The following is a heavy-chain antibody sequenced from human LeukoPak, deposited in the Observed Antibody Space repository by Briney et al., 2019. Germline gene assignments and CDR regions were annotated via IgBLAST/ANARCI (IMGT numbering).Heavy chain of an antibody. V-gene: IGHV3-49*04. Sequence: GGSLRLSCTASGFTFGDYAMSWVRRAPGKGLEWVGFIRSKAYGGTTEYAASVKGRFTISRDDSKSIAYLQMNSLKTEDTAVYYCTREEYSSSWYERYYYYGMDVWGQGTTVTVSS. CDR1: GFTFGDYA. D-gene: IGHD6-13*01. CDR3: TREEYSSSWYERYYYYGMDV. CDR2: IRSKAYGGTT. J-gene: IGHJ6*02.